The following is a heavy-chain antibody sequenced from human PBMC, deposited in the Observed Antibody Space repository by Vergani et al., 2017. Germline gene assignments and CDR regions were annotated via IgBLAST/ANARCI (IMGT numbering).Heavy chain of an antibody. D-gene: IGHD6-13*01. CDR3: ARDQQLVLYYYYYGMDV. CDR2: IWYDGSNK. J-gene: IGHJ6*02. V-gene: IGHV3-33*01. Sequence: QVQLVESGGGVVQPGRSLRLSCAASGFTFSSYGMHWVRQAPGKGLEWVAVIWYDGSNKYDADSVKGRFTISRDNSKNTLYLQMNSLRAEDTAVYYCARDQQLVLYYYYYGMDVWGQGTTVTVSS. CDR1: GFTFSSYG.